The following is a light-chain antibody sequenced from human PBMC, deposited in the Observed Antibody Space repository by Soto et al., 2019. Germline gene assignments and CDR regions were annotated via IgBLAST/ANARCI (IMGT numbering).Light chain of an antibody. V-gene: IGLV2-14*01. CDR3: SSYTSSSTLVV. CDR2: EVS. CDR1: SSDVGGYNY. J-gene: IGLJ2*01. Sequence: QSALTQPASVSGSPGQSITNSCTGTSSDVGGYNYVSWYQQHPGKAPKLMIYEVSNRPSGVSNRFSGSKSVNTASLTISGLQAEDEAEYYCSSYTSSSTLVVFGGGTKVTVL.